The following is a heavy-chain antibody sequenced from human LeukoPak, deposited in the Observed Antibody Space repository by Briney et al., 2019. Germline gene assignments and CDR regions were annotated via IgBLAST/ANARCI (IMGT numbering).Heavy chain of an antibody. CDR2: ISGSGGST. CDR1: GFTFSSYA. D-gene: IGHD6-19*01. CDR3: AKRAVASTGRAFDY. J-gene: IGHJ4*02. Sequence: LAGGSLRLSCAASGFTFSSYAMSWVRQAPGKGLEWVSAISGSGGSTYYADSVEGRFTISRDNSKNTLFLQMNTLRAEDTAIYYCAKRAVASTGRAFDYWGQGTLVTVSS. V-gene: IGHV3-23*01.